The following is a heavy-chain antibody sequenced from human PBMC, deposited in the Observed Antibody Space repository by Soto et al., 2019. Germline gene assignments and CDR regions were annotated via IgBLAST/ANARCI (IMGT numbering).Heavy chain of an antibody. D-gene: IGHD1-26*01. CDR3: ARDRGSYALDY. J-gene: IGHJ4*02. V-gene: IGHV1-18*01. Sequence: QVPLVQSGAEVKKPGASVKVSCKASGYTFTSYGISWVRQAPGQGLELMGGISAYTGNTNYAQKLQGRVTMPTDTSTSTAYMGLRSLRSDDTAVYYFARDRGSYALDYWGPGALVTVAS. CDR2: ISAYTGNT. CDR1: GYTFTSYG.